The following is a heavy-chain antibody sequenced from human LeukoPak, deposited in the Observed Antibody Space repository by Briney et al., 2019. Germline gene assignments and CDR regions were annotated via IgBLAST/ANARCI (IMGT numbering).Heavy chain of an antibody. CDR1: GYTFTGYY. CDR2: MNPNSGNT. D-gene: IGHD4-17*01. J-gene: IGHJ4*02. CDR3: ARYSHGDYLGLDY. Sequence: ASVKVSWKASGYTFTGYYMHWVRQATGQGLEWMGWMNPNSGNTGYAQKFQGRVTMTRNTSISTAYMELSSLRSEDTAVYYCARYSHGDYLGLDYWGQGTLVTVSS. V-gene: IGHV1-8*02.